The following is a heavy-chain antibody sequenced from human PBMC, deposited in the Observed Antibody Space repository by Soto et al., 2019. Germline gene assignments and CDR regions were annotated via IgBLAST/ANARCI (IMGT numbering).Heavy chain of an antibody. CDR3: ARDPVAGTRPPEYFDY. Sequence: GGSLRLSCAASGFTFSDYYMSWIRQAPGKGLEWVSYISSSGSTIYYADSVKGRFTISRDNAKNSLYLQMNSLRAEDTAVYYCARDPVAGTRPPEYFDYWGQGTLVTVSS. CDR2: ISSSGSTI. J-gene: IGHJ4*02. CDR1: GFTFSDYY. D-gene: IGHD6-19*01. V-gene: IGHV3-11*01.